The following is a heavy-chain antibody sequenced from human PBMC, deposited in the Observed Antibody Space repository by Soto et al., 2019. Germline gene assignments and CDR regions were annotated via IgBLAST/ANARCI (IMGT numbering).Heavy chain of an antibody. D-gene: IGHD6-19*01. CDR1: GFTFSSYW. V-gene: IGHV3-74*01. Sequence: EVQLVESGGGLVQPGGSLRLSCAASGFTFSSYWLHWVRQAPGKGLVWLSRINSDGSSTNYADSVKGRFTISRDNAKSTVYLQLNSVRAEDTAVYYCARKGAVAGFGYWGQGTLVTVSS. CDR2: INSDGSST. J-gene: IGHJ4*02. CDR3: ARKGAVAGFGY.